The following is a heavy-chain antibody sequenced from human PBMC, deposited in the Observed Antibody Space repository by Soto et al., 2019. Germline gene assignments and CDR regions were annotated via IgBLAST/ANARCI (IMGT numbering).Heavy chain of an antibody. J-gene: IGHJ3*02. CDR2: IYNSGST. V-gene: IGHV4-59*01. CDR1: GGSIINYY. CDR3: ARTNAFDI. Sequence: SETLALTCTVSGGSIINYYWNWIRQPPGKGLEWIGYIYNSGSTNSNPSLKSRVTISVDTSKNQFSLKLSYVTAADTAVYYCARTNAFDIWGQGTLVTVSS.